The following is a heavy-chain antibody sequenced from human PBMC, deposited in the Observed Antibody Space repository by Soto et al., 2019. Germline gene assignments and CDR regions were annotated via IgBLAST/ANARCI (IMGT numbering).Heavy chain of an antibody. Sequence: QVQLQASGPGLVKPSETLSLTCDVSGYAISSGFYWAWIRQPPGKRLEWIGNIYHTGTTYYNPSLKSRVTMSVVTSNNQFSLRLSSVTAAHTAVFYCARVRTVGMSGSPGDSWGQGTLVTVSS. CDR3: ARVRTVGMSGSPGDS. V-gene: IGHV4-38-2*01. CDR1: GYAISSGFY. D-gene: IGHD3-10*01. CDR2: IYHTGTT. J-gene: IGHJ4*02.